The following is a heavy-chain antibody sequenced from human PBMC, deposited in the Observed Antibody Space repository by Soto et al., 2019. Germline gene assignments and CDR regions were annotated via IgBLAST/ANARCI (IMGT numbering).Heavy chain of an antibody. V-gene: IGHV3-48*02. J-gene: IGHJ4*02. CDR1: VFTFSTYA. CDR3: ASDRSLGSNWYYYLES. CDR2: ISSSSSAI. D-gene: IGHD3-16*01. Sequence: RRLSFAASVFTFSTYAMNWVRQFPGRGLEWVSYISSSSSAIDYADSVKGRFTVSRDNAKNSLYLQMNSLRDEDTAVYYCASDRSLGSNWYYYLESWGQGTLVTVSS.